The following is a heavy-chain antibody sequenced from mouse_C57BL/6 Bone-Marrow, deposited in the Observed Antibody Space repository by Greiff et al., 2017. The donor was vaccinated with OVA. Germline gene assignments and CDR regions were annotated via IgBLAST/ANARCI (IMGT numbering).Heavy chain of an antibody. D-gene: IGHD2-3*01. V-gene: IGHV1-82*01. CDR2: IYPGGGDT. J-gene: IGHJ2*01. CDR3: ARHEDGYYASYFDY. CDR1: GYAFSSSW. Sequence: QVQLQQSGPELVKPGASVKISCKASGYAFSSSWMNWVKQRPGKGLEWIGRIYPGGGDTNYNGKFKGKATLTADKSSSTAYMKLSSLTSEDSAVSFCARHEDGYYASYFDYWGQGTTLTVSS.